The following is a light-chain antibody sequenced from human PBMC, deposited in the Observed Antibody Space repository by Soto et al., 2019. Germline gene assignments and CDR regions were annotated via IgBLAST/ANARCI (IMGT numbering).Light chain of an antibody. V-gene: IGKV3-15*01. CDR1: QSVSSSY. CDR3: QQYDNWPT. J-gene: IGKJ1*01. Sequence: EIVMRQSPGTLSLSPGERATLSCRASQSVSSSYLAWYQQKAGQAPRLLIYGASTRATGIPARFSGSGSGTEFTLTISSLQSEDFAVYYCQQYDNWPTFGQGTKVDI. CDR2: GAS.